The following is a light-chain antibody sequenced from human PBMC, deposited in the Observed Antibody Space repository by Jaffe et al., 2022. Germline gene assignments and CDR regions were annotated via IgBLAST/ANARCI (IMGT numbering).Light chain of an antibody. CDR2: ENN. J-gene: IGLJ2*01. V-gene: IGLV1-51*02. CDR1: SSNIGNNY. CDR3: GTWDSSLSAGV. Sequence: QSVLTQPPSVSAAPGQKVTISCSGSSSNIGNNYVSWYQHLPGTAPKLLIYENNKRPSGIPDRFSGSKSGTSATLGITGLQTGDEADYYCGTWDSSLSAGVFGGGTKLTVL.